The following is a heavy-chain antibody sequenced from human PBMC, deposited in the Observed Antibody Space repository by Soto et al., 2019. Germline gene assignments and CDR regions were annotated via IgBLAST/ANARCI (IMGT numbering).Heavy chain of an antibody. CDR2: IKQDGSEK. J-gene: IGHJ4*02. CDR3: ARAPVEDRYSGSYFDY. CDR1: GFTFSSYW. Sequence: GSLRLSCAASGFTFSSYWMSWVRQAPGKGLEWVANIKQDGSEKYYVDSVKGRFTISRDNAKNSLYLQMNSLRAEDTAVYYCARAPVEDRYSGSYFDYWGQGTLVTVSS. V-gene: IGHV3-7*05. D-gene: IGHD1-26*01.